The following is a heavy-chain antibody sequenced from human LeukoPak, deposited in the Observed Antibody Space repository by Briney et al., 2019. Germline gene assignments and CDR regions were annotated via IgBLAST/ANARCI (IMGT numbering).Heavy chain of an antibody. D-gene: IGHD3-22*01. J-gene: IGHJ4*02. CDR3: ARTTYYYDSSGYFDY. CDR2: IYSGGST. CDR1: GFTVSSNY. V-gene: IGHV3-53*01. Sequence: PGGSLRLSCAASGFTVSSNYRSWVRRAPGKGLEWVSVIYSGGSTYYADSVKGRFTISRDNSKNTLYLQMNSLRAEDTAVYYCARTTYYYDSSGYFDYWGQGTLVTVSS.